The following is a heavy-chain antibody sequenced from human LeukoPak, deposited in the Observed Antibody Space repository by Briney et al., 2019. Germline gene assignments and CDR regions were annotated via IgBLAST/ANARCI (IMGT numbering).Heavy chain of an antibody. J-gene: IGHJ3*02. Sequence: SETLSLTCTVSGGSISTTSYYWGWIRQRPGKGLEWIASIYFTGSTFYSPSLKSRVTISVDTSENQFSLKVSSVTAADTAVYYCARVAPGAFDIWGQGTTVTVSS. CDR1: GGSISTTSYY. CDR2: IYFTGST. V-gene: IGHV4-39*07. D-gene: IGHD3-10*01. CDR3: ARVAPGAFDI.